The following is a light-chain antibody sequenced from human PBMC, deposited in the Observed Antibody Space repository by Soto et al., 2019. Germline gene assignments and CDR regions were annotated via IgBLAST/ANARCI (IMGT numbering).Light chain of an antibody. CDR1: SSDVGGYNY. CDR3: CSYAGSHIL. CDR2: DVS. Sequence: QSALTQPRSVSGSPGQSVTISCTGTSSDVGGYNYVSWYQQHPGKAPKLMIYDVSKRPSGVPDRFSGSKSGNTASLTISGLQGEDEADYHCCSYAGSHILFGGGTKLTVL. J-gene: IGLJ2*01. V-gene: IGLV2-11*01.